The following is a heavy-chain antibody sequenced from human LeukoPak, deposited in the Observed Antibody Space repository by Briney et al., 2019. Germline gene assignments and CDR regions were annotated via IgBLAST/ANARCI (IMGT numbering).Heavy chain of an antibody. D-gene: IGHD2-2*02. Sequence: SVKVSCKASGGTFSSYAISWVRQAPGQGVEWMGGIIPIFGTANYAQKFQGRVTITADESTSTAYMELSSLRSEDTAVYYCARADCSSTSCYTPFDNWGQGTLVTVSS. V-gene: IGHV1-69*13. J-gene: IGHJ4*02. CDR3: ARADCSSTSCYTPFDN. CDR1: GGTFSSYA. CDR2: IIPIFGTA.